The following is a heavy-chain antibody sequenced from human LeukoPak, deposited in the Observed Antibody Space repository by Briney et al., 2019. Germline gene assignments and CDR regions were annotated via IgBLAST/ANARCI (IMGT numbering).Heavy chain of an antibody. CDR3: AKDRIIVGATFFDY. J-gene: IGHJ4*02. CDR1: GFTFSSYA. Sequence: GGSLSLSCAASGFTFSSYAMSWVRQAPGKGLEWVSAISGSGGSTYYADSVKGRFTISRDNSKNTLYLQMNSLRAEDTAVYYCAKDRIIVGATFFDYWGQGTLVTVSS. D-gene: IGHD1-26*01. V-gene: IGHV3-23*01. CDR2: ISGSGGST.